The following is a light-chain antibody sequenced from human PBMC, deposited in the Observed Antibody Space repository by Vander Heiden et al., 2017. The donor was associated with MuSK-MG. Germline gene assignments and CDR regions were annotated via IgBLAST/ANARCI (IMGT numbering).Light chain of an antibody. Sequence: IVLTQSPATLYLSPGERATLSCRASQSVSRYLAWYQQKPGQAPRLLIYDASNRATGIPARFSGSGSGTDFTLTISSLEPEDFAVYYCQQRSNWPRTFGQGTKVEIK. CDR3: QQRSNWPRT. J-gene: IGKJ1*01. CDR1: QSVSRY. CDR2: DAS. V-gene: IGKV3-11*01.